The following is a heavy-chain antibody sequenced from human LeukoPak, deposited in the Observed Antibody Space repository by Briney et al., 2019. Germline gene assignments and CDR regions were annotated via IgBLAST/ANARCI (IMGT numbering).Heavy chain of an antibody. Sequence: PGGSLRLSCEASGFSFTNAWMNWVRLAPGKGLEWVGRLKSRVDGGAADYAAPVKGRFTISRDDSKDTLYLQMNSLKNEDTGIYYCAYLRRNDYYYYYMDVWGKGTTVTVAS. D-gene: IGHD2-21*01. CDR3: AYLRRNDYYYYYMDV. CDR1: GFSFTNAW. J-gene: IGHJ6*03. V-gene: IGHV3-15*01. CDR2: LKSRVDGGAA.